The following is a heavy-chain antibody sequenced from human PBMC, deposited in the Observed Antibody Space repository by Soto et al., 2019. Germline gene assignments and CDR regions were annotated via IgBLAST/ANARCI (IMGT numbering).Heavy chain of an antibody. Sequence: QVQLAQSGAEMTKPGSSVKVSCRASGGSFSDFAFSWVRQAPGQGLEWMVGIILLFAATKDAQRLQDRVTSTADESTNTADEALNSLTSEDTANYYRARGAMGAVPAARASYHDYATRRGDSWGQGTQVTVAS. J-gene: IGHJ4*02. CDR2: IILLFAAT. CDR1: GGSFSDFA. D-gene: IGHD4-17*01. CDR3: ARGAMGAVPAARASYHDYATRRGDS. V-gene: IGHV1-69*01.